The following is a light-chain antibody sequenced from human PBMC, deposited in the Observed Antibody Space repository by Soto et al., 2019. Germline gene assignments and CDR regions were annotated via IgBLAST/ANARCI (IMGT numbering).Light chain of an antibody. CDR3: QQYHRSSIT. J-gene: IGKJ5*01. CDR2: DAS. Sequence: DIQMTQSPATRSASLGDRVTITCRASQSISRWLTWYQQKPGKAPNLLIYDASTLERGVPSRFSGTRSGTEFTLTISSLKHDDFATYDCQQYHRSSITFGQGTRLEIK. V-gene: IGKV1-5*01. CDR1: QSISRW.